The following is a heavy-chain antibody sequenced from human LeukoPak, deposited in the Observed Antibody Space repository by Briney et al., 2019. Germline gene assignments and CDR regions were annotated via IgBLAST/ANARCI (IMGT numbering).Heavy chain of an antibody. CDR1: GGSISSYY. Sequence: PSETLSLTCTVSGGSISSYYWSWIRQPPGKGLEWIGYIYYSGSTNYNPSLKSRVTISVDTSKNQFSLKLSSVTAADTAVYYCARISSSSSRRYFDYWGQGTLVTVSS. D-gene: IGHD6-6*01. J-gene: IGHJ4*02. V-gene: IGHV4-59*01. CDR3: ARISSSSSRRYFDY. CDR2: IYYSGST.